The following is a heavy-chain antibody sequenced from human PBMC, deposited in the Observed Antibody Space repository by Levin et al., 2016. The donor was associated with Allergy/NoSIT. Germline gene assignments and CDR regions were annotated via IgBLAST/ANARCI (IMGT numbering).Heavy chain of an antibody. CDR2: IKTDGSEE. D-gene: IGHD6-19*01. CDR1: GFTFSHYW. Sequence: GESLKISCAASGFTFSHYWMSWVRQVPGKGLEWVANIKTDGSEEYYVDSVKGRFTISKDTSRSTLYLQMNSVRADDTAVYYCAKDRWTPVPERPLDFWGQGTLVTVSS. V-gene: IGHV3-7*03. CDR3: AKDRWTPVPERPLDF. J-gene: IGHJ4*02.